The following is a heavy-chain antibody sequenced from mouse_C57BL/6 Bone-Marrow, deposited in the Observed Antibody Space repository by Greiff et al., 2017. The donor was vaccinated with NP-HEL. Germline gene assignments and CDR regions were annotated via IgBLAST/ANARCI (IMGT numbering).Heavy chain of an antibody. CDR1: GYTFTSYG. CDR3: AREGTGVVARWVFDV. CDR2: IYPRSGNT. V-gene: IGHV1-81*01. D-gene: IGHD1-1*01. Sequence: VQLQQSGAELARPGASVKLSCKASGYTFTSYGISWVKQRTGQGLEWIGEIYPRSGNTYYTEKFKGQAILTADKSYSTAYMELRSLTSEDSAVYFCAREGTGVVARWVFDVWGTGTTVTVSS. J-gene: IGHJ1*03.